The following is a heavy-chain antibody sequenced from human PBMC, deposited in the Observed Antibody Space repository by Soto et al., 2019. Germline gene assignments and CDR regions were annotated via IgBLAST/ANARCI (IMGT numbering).Heavy chain of an antibody. J-gene: IGHJ5*02. CDR3: ARRKISYCGGDCYLNWFDP. Sequence: SLKISCKGSGYSFTSYWIGWVRQMPGKGLEWMGVIYPGDSDTRYSPSFQGQVTISADKSISTAYLQWSSLKASDTAMYYCARRKISYCGGDCYLNWFDPWGQGTLVTVSS. CDR2: IYPGDSDT. CDR1: GYSFTSYW. D-gene: IGHD2-21*02. V-gene: IGHV5-51*01.